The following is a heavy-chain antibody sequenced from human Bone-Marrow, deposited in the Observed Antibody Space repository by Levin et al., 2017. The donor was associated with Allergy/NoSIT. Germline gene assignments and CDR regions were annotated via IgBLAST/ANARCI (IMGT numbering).Heavy chain of an antibody. CDR2: ISDSGSGT. Sequence: GGSLRLSCAASGFTFSSSAMNWVRQAPGKGLEWVSTISDSGSGTYYADSMKGRFTISRDNSKNTLYLQISSPRAAATAEYYCAKSGHCPTKCQACDLWGQGTMVIVSS. J-gene: IGHJ3*01. CDR3: AKSGHCPTKCQACDL. CDR1: GFTFSSSA. D-gene: IGHD2-8*01. V-gene: IGHV3-23*01.